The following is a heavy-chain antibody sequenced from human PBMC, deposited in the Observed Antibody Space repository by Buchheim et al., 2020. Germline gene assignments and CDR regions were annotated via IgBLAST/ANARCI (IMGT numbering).Heavy chain of an antibody. Sequence: EVQLVESGGDLVQPGGSLRLSCVASGFMFSAYGMDWVRQAPGKGLEWVSHITSSSSTMYYADSVKGRFTISRDNAKNSIYLQMNSLRDEDTAVYYCARWGRTGTTPNYYYGMDVWGQGTT. D-gene: IGHD1-7*01. CDR3: ARWGRTGTTPNYYYGMDV. V-gene: IGHV3-48*02. J-gene: IGHJ6*02. CDR1: GFMFSAYG. CDR2: ITSSSSTM.